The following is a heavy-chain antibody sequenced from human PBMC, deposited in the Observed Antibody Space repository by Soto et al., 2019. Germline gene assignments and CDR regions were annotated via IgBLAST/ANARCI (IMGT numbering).Heavy chain of an antibody. CDR3: TRQYPPHCSSTSCPTVNYYYYGMDV. D-gene: IGHD2-2*01. CDR2: IRSKANSYAT. Sequence: EVQLVESGGGLVQPGGSLKLSCAASGFTFSGSAMHWVRQASGKGLEWVGRIRSKANSYATAYAASVKGRFTISRDDSKNTAYLQMNSLKTEDTAVYYCTRQYPPHCSSTSCPTVNYYYYGMDVWGQGTTVTVSS. J-gene: IGHJ6*02. V-gene: IGHV3-73*02. CDR1: GFTFSGSA.